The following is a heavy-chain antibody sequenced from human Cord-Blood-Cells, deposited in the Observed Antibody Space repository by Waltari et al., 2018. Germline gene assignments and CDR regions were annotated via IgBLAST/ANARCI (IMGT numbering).Heavy chain of an antibody. CDR1: GYTFTSYD. J-gene: IGHJ6*02. Sequence: QVQLVQSGAEVKKPGASVKVSCKASGYTFTSYDINWVRQATGQGLEGMGWMNPNRGNTGYAQKFQGRVTITRNTSISTAYMELSSLRSEDTAVYYCARGRSRCSSTSCYNYGMDVWGQGTTVTVSS. D-gene: IGHD2-2*02. V-gene: IGHV1-8*03. CDR3: ARGRSRCSSTSCYNYGMDV. CDR2: MNPNRGNT.